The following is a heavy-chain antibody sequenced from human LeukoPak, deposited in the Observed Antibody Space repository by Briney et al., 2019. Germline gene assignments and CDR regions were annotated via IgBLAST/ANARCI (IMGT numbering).Heavy chain of an antibody. CDR3: ARQVAAPLDY. V-gene: IGHV5-10-1*01. D-gene: IGHD2-15*01. Sequence: GESLKISCKASGYSFTSYWISWVRQRPGEGLEWMGRIDPSDSYTNYSTSFQGHVTISADKSISTAYLQWSSLKASDTAMYYCARQVAAPLDYWGQGTLVTVSS. J-gene: IGHJ4*02. CDR1: GYSFTSYW. CDR2: IDPSDSYT.